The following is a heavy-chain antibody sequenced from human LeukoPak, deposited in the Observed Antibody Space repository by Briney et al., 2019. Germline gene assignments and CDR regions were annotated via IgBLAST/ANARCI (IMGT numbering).Heavy chain of an antibody. D-gene: IGHD2-15*01. V-gene: IGHV5-51*01. CDR3: ARRGCNGGSCYGY. CDR2: IYPGDSDS. CDR1: GYTFTSYW. J-gene: IGHJ4*02. Sequence: GESLKISCKGSGYTFTSYWIGWVRQMPGKGLEWMGIIYPGDSDSRYSPSFEGQVTISAAKSINTAYLQWSSLEASDTAMYYCARRGCNGGSCYGYWGQGTLVAVSS.